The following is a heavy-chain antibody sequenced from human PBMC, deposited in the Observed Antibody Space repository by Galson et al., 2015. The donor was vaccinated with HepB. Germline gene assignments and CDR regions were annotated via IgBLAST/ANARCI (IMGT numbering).Heavy chain of an antibody. D-gene: IGHD3-22*01. J-gene: IGHJ6*02. Sequence: SLRLSCAASGFTFSSYSMNWVRQAPEKGLEWVSSISSSSSYIYYADSVKGRFTISRDNAKNSLYLQMNSLRAEDTAVYYCARDLAYYYDESKYGMDVWGQGTTVTVSS. CDR3: ARDLAYYYDESKYGMDV. CDR2: ISSSSSYI. V-gene: IGHV3-21*01. CDR1: GFTFSSYS.